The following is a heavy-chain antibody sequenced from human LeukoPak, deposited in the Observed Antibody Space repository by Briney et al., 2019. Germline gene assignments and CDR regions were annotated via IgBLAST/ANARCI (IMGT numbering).Heavy chain of an antibody. CDR3: ARSPSGGWYSY. V-gene: IGHV4-34*01. CDR2: INHSGST. Sequence: SETLSLTCAVYGGSFSGYYWSWIRQPPGKGLEWIGEINHSGSTNYNPSLKSRVTISVDTSKNQFSLKLGSVTAADTAVYYCARSPSGGWYSYWGQGTLVTVSS. CDR1: GGSFSGYY. D-gene: IGHD6-19*01. J-gene: IGHJ4*02.